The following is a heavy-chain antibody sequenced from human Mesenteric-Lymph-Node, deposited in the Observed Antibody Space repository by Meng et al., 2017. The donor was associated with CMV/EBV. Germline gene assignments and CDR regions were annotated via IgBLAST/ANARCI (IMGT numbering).Heavy chain of an antibody. Sequence: LSCAAYGFTFSSYSMNWVRQAPGKGLEWVSSISSSSSYIYYADSVKGRFTISRDNAKNSLYLQMNSLRAEDTAVYYCARGPSSSQDYWGQGTLVTVSP. CDR3: ARGPSSSQDY. D-gene: IGHD6-6*01. V-gene: IGHV3-21*01. J-gene: IGHJ4*02. CDR2: ISSSSSYI. CDR1: GFTFSSYS.